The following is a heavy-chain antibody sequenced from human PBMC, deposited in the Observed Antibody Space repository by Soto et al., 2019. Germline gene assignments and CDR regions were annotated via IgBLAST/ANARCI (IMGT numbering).Heavy chain of an antibody. CDR3: ARAGYNIDY. Sequence: QVQLQESGPGLVKPSETLSLTCTVSGGSISSYYWNWIRQPPGKGLEWIGYISYSGSTDYNPSLKSRVTISGDTSKNQFSLKLSSVTAADTAVYYCARAGYNIDYWGQGTLFTVSS. V-gene: IGHV4-59*01. CDR2: ISYSGST. CDR1: GGSISSYY. J-gene: IGHJ4*02. D-gene: IGHD5-12*01.